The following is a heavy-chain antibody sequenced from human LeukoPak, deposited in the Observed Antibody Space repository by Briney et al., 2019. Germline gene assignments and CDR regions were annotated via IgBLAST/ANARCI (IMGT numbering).Heavy chain of an antibody. D-gene: IGHD3-22*01. Sequence: GGSLRLSCAASGFTFSSYAMSWVRQAPGKGLEWVSAISGSGGSTYYADSVKGRFTISRDNSKNTLYLQMNSLRAEDTAVYYCAKDAYYDSSGYYSALTDAFDIWGQGTMVTVSS. V-gene: IGHV3-23*01. CDR1: GFTFSSYA. J-gene: IGHJ3*02. CDR2: ISGSGGST. CDR3: AKDAYYDSSGYYSALTDAFDI.